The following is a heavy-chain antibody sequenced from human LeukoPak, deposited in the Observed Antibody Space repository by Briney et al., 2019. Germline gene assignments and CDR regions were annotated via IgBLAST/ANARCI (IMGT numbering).Heavy chain of an antibody. CDR1: SGSISNYY. J-gene: IGHJ6*03. V-gene: IGHV4-59*01. D-gene: IGHD6-6*01. CDR2: IYYTGGT. Sequence: PSETLSLTCTVSSGSISNYYWSWIRQPPGKGLECIGYIYYTGGTNYNPSLKSRVIISVDTSKNQFSLKLSSVTAADTAVYYCARRAARLSYYYYMDVWGKGTTVTVSS. CDR3: ARRAARLSYYYYMDV.